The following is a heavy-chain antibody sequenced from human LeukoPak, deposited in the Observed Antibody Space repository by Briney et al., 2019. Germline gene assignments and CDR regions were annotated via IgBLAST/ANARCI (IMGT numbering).Heavy chain of an antibody. CDR2: INPNSGGT. Sequence: ASVKVSCKASGYTFTGYYMHWVRQAPGQGLEWMGWINPNSGGTNYAQKFQGRVTMTRDTSINTAYMDLSRLRSDDTAVYYCARGTVTSSHYYMDVWGKGTTVTISS. D-gene: IGHD4-17*01. V-gene: IGHV1-2*02. CDR3: ARGTVTSSHYYMDV. J-gene: IGHJ6*03. CDR1: GYTFTGYY.